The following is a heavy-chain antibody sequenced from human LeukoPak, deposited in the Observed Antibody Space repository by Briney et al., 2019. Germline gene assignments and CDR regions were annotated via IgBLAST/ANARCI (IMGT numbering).Heavy chain of an antibody. D-gene: IGHD2-15*01. CDR2: NIPIFGTA. Sequence: GASVKVSCKASGGTFSSYAVSWVRQAPGQGLEWMGGNIPIFGTANYAQKFQGRVTITADESTSTAYMELSSLRSEDTAVYYCARDSVPYCSGGSCYWLDYWGQGTLVTVSS. CDR3: ARDSVPYCSGGSCYWLDY. J-gene: IGHJ4*02. CDR1: GGTFSSYA. V-gene: IGHV1-69*13.